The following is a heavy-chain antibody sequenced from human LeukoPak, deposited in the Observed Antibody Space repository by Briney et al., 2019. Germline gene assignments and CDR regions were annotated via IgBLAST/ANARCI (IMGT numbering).Heavy chain of an antibody. J-gene: IGHJ5*02. D-gene: IGHD6-13*01. V-gene: IGHV3-30*07. Sequence: DSVKGRFTISRDNFKNTVDLQMNSLRAEDTAVYYCARDRGSSWYSDNWFDPWGQGTLVTVSS. CDR3: ARDRGSSWYSDNWFDP.